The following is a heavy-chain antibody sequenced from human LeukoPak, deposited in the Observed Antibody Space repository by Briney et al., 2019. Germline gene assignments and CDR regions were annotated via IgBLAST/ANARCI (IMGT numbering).Heavy chain of an antibody. CDR1: GYTFTGYY. V-gene: IGHV1-2*02. D-gene: IGHD5-24*01. J-gene: IGHJ4*02. CDR3: AREDGYNSFPFDY. CDR2: INPNSGGT. Sequence: ASVKVSCKASGYTFTGYYMHWVRQAPGQGLEWMGWINPNSGGTNYAQKFQGRVTMTRDTSISTAYMELSRLRSDDTAVYYCAREDGYNSFPFDYWGQGTLVTVSS.